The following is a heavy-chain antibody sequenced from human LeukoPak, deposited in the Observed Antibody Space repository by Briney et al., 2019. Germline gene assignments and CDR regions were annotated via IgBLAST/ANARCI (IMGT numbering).Heavy chain of an antibody. Sequence: ASVKVSCKASGYTFTSYYMHWVRQAPGQGLEWMGIINPSGGSTSYAQKFQGRVTMARDTSISTAYMELSRLRSDDTAAYYCKGGFGELNDYWGQGTLVTVSS. J-gene: IGHJ4*02. D-gene: IGHD3-10*01. CDR3: KGGFGELNDY. V-gene: IGHV1-46*01. CDR1: GYTFTSYY. CDR2: INPSGGST.